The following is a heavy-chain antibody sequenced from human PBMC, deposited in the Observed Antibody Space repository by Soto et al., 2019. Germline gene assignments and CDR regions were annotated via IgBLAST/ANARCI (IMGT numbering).Heavy chain of an antibody. V-gene: IGHV4-34*01. J-gene: IGHJ6*02. Sequence: QVQLQQWGAGLLKPSETLSLTCAVYGGSFSGYYWSWIRQPPGKGLEWIGEINHSGSTNYNPSLKSRVTISVATSKNQFCLKLSSVTAADTAVYYCARGVVAAPYYYYGMDVWGQGTTVTVSS. CDR3: ARGVVAAPYYYYGMDV. CDR2: INHSGST. CDR1: GGSFSGYY. D-gene: IGHD2-15*01.